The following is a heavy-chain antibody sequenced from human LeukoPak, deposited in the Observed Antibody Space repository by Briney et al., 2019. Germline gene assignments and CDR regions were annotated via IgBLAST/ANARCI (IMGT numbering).Heavy chain of an antibody. D-gene: IGHD6-13*01. J-gene: IGHJ5*02. Sequence: ASVKVSCKASGYTFTAYYMHWVRQATGQGLEWMGWMNPNSGNTGYAQKFQGRVTMTRNTSISTAYMELSSLRSEDTAVYYCARDLGEQQLVPDWFDPWGQGTLVTVSS. CDR3: ARDLGEQQLVPDWFDP. CDR2: MNPNSGNT. V-gene: IGHV1-8*02. CDR1: GYTFTAYY.